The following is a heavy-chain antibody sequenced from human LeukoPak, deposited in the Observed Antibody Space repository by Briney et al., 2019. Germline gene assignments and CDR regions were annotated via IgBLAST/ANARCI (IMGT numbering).Heavy chain of an antibody. CDR2: VNPNSGDT. D-gene: IGHD3-9*01. V-gene: IGHV1-2*02. Sequence: ASVKVSCKASGFTFSDYYLHWLRQAPGQGLEWLGWVNPNSGDTDYAQNFQGRVTMTRDTSIRTAYMELSRLTSDDTAVYYCARKQRLTGAKKIAFDIWGQGAMVTVSS. J-gene: IGHJ3*02. CDR1: GFTFSDYY. CDR3: ARKQRLTGAKKIAFDI.